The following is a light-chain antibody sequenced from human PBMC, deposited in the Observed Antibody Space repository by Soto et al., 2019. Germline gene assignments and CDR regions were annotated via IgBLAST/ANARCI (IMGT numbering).Light chain of an antibody. V-gene: IGKV1-5*03. J-gene: IGKJ4*01. CDR1: QSISSW. CDR3: HQYHFSHT. CDR2: KAS. Sequence: DIQMTQSPSTLSASVGDRVTITCRVRQSISSWLAWYQQKPGKAPKLLIYKASSLESVVPSRFSGSGSGTEFTFTISSLQPDDFATYYCHQYHFSHTFGGGTKVEIK.